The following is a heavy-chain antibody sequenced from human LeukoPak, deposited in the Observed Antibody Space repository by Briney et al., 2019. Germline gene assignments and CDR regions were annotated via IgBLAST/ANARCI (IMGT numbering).Heavy chain of an antibody. J-gene: IGHJ5*02. CDR3: ARERERFLNL. CDR2: ISYDGGDK. D-gene: IGHD3-3*01. V-gene: IGHV3-30*04. CDR1: GFTFSSYG. Sequence: GGSLRLSCAASGFTFSSYGMHWVRQAPGKGLEWVAVISYDGGDKYYADSVKGRFTISRDNSMNTLYLEMNSLRAEDTAVYYCARERERFLNLWGQGTLVTVSS.